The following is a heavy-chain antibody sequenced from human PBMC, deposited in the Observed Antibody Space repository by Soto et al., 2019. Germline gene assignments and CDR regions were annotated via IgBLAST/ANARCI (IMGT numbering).Heavy chain of an antibody. Sequence: GGSLRLSCAASGFTFSSYAMRWVRQAPGKGLEWVAVISYDGSNKYYADSVKGRFTISRDNSKNTLYLQMNSLRAKDTAVYYCAKEPEPLQWLDYYFDYWGQGTLVTVSS. J-gene: IGHJ4*02. D-gene: IGHD6-19*01. CDR2: ISYDGSNK. CDR3: AKEPEPLQWLDYYFDY. V-gene: IGHV3-30*18. CDR1: GFTFSSYA.